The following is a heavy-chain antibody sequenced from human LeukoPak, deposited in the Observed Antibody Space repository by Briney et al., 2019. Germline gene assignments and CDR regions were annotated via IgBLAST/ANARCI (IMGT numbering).Heavy chain of an antibody. CDR1: GYTFTGYY. V-gene: IGHV1-2*06. CDR2: INPNSGGT. D-gene: IGHD3-22*01. CDR3: ARVKYYYDSSGYPYY. Sequence: ASVKVSCKASGYTFTGYYMQWVLQAPGQGLEGMGRINPNSGGTNYAQKFQGRVTMTRDTSISTAYMELSKLRSDDTAVYYCARVKYYYDSSGYPYYWGQGTLVTDSS. J-gene: IGHJ4*02.